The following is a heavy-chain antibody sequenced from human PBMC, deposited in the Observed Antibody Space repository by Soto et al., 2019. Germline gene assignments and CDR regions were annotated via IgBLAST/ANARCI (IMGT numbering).Heavy chain of an antibody. J-gene: IGHJ3*02. CDR3: AKDRGTGDYGVNAVDI. CDR1: GFTFSVFA. D-gene: IGHD7-27*01. CDR2: ISGRGENT. V-gene: IGHV3-23*01. Sequence: DVQLLESGGGLVQPGGSLRLSCAASGFTFSVFAMSWVRQAPGKGLELVSTISGRGENTYYADSVKGPFTISRDNSKNTLTLQMNSLRGEDTAVYYCAKDRGTGDYGVNAVDIWGQGTMVTVAS.